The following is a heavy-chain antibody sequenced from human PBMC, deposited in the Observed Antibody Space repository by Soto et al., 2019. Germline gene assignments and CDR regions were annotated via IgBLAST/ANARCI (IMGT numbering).Heavy chain of an antibody. Sequence: SETLSLTCTVSGGSISSGGYYWSWIRQHPGKGLEWIGYIYYSGSTYYNPSLKSRVTISVDTSKNQFSLKLSSVTAADTAVYYCAREGSGDGFWSGYYIPWFDPWGQGTLVTVSS. CDR1: GGSISSGGYY. CDR2: IYYSGST. V-gene: IGHV4-31*03. CDR3: AREGSGDGFWSGYYIPWFDP. J-gene: IGHJ5*02. D-gene: IGHD3-3*01.